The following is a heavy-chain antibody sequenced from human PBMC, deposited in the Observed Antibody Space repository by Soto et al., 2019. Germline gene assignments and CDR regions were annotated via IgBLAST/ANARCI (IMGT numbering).Heavy chain of an antibody. CDR1: GFTFSSYG. D-gene: IGHD6-19*01. CDR3: AKDLGSGWYLNFDY. V-gene: IGHV3-30*18. Sequence: PGGSLRLSCAASGFTFSSYGMHWVRQAPGKGLEWVAVISYDGSNKYYADSVKGRFTISRDNSKNTLYLQMNSLRAEDTAVYYCAKDLGSGWYLNFDYWGQGTLVTVSS. CDR2: ISYDGSNK. J-gene: IGHJ4*02.